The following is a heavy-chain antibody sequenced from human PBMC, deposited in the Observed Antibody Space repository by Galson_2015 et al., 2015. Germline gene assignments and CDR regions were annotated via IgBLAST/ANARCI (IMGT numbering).Heavy chain of an antibody. CDR1: GYTFTNYY. Sequence: SVKVSCKASGYTFTNYYMHWVRQPPGQGLEWMGIINPIGGSTSYAQKCQGRVTITRDTSTSTVYMELSSLRSEDTAVYYCASARPLISYGGNPYFEYWGQGTLVPVSS. CDR3: ASARPLISYGGNPYFEY. D-gene: IGHD4-23*01. CDR2: INPIGGST. J-gene: IGHJ4*02. V-gene: IGHV1-46*01.